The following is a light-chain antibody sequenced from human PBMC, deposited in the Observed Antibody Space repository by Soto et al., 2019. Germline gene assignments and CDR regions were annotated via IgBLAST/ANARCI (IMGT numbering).Light chain of an antibody. CDR1: SSDVGGYNY. V-gene: IGLV2-14*01. J-gene: IGLJ1*01. Sequence: QSALTQPASVSGSPGQSITVSCTGTSSDVGGYNYVSWYQQHPGKVPKLMIYDVTNRPSGVSNRFSGSKSGNTASLTISGLQAEDEADYYCSSYTISSTLYVFGTGTKVTVL. CDR3: SSYTISSTLYV. CDR2: DVT.